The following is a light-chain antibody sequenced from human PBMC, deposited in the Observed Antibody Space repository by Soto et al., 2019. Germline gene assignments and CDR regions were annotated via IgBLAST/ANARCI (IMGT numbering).Light chain of an antibody. CDR3: QKYNSAPRT. CDR2: AAS. CDR1: QGISNY. V-gene: IGKV1-27*01. J-gene: IGKJ1*01. Sequence: DIQMTQSPSSLSASVGDRVTITCRASQGISNYLAWYQQKPGKVPKLLIYAASYLQSGVPSRFSGSGSGADFTLTITSLQAEDVATYYCQKYNSAPRTFGQGTKVEMK.